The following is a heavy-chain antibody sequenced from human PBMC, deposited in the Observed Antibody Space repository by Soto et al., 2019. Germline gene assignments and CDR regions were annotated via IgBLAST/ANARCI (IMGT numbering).Heavy chain of an antibody. CDR1: GYSFTDYW. D-gene: IGHD2-15*01. J-gene: IGHJ6*02. CDR2: IYPRDSDT. CDR3: ARQETMVRAKACMDD. V-gene: IGHV5-51*01. Sequence: PGESLKISCKGSGYSFTDYWIGWVRQMPGKGLEWMGIIYPRDSDTRYSPSFQGQVSISTDKSISTAYLQLSSLKASDTAMYYCARQETMVRAKACMDDWGQGTTVTVSS.